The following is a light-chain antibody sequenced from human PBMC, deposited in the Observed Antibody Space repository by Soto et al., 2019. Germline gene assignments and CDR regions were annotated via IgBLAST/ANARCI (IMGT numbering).Light chain of an antibody. Sequence: QSVLTQPPSASGTPGQRVTISCSGSRTNIGSNYVYWYQQFPGTAPKVLIYRSDQRPSGVPDRFSGSKSGTSASLAISGLRSEDEADYYCAAWDDSLSGVVFGGGTKVTVL. CDR2: RSD. J-gene: IGLJ2*01. CDR3: AAWDDSLSGVV. V-gene: IGLV1-47*01. CDR1: RTNIGSNY.